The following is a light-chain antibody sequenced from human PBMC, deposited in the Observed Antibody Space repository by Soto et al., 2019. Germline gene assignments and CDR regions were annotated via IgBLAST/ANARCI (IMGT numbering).Light chain of an antibody. Sequence: EIVLTQSPDTLSLSPGERATLSCRASQSVSGYLGWYQQKPGQAPRLLIYDASNRAYGVPARFRGSGSGTNFTLTIASLEPDDFAVYYCQQYGDWPPETFGQGTKLEI. CDR1: QSVSGY. J-gene: IGKJ2*01. CDR2: DAS. CDR3: QQYGDWPPET. V-gene: IGKV3-11*01.